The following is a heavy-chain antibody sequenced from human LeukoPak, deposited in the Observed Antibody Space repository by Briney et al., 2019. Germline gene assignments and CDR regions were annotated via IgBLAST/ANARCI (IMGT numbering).Heavy chain of an antibody. J-gene: IGHJ2*01. CDR2: INHSGST. CDR1: GGSFSGYY. D-gene: IGHD5-24*01. CDR3: ATRVAYFDV. Sequence: SETLSLTCTVYGGSFSGYYWSWIRQPPGKGLEWIGEINHSGSTNYNPYLKSRVTISIDTSKNQFSLQLSSVTAVDKAVYYCATRVAYFDVWGRGTLVTVSS. V-gene: IGHV4-34*01.